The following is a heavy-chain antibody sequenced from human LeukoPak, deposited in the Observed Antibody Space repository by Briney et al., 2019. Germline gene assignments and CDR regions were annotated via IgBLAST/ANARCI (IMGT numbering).Heavy chain of an antibody. CDR2: MKGDGSPT. CDR3: ARLFGGVTTFDY. D-gene: IGHD2-8*02. J-gene: IGHJ4*02. Sequence: PGGSLRLSCAASGFSFGNFWMSWVRQAPGRGLQWVASMKGDGSPTYYVDSVKGRFIISRDNARNSLYLRMNSLRAEDTAVYYCARLFGGVTTFDYWGQGALVTVSS. CDR1: GFSFGNFW. V-gene: IGHV3-7*01.